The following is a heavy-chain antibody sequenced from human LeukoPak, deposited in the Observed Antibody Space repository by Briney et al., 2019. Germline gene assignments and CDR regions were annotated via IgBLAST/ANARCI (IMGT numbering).Heavy chain of an antibody. V-gene: IGHV1-18*01. D-gene: IGHD4/OR15-4a*01. CDR3: AREALWSRLLVLGRLQH. Sequence: ASVTVSCKTSGYTFSDYGIRWVRQAPGQGLEWMGWIHPNNGNTDYAEAIQGRVTVTRDTSTRTVYLKLRSLTSDDTAVYYCAREALWSRLLVLGRLQHWGQGSLVTVSS. J-gene: IGHJ1*01. CDR1: GYTFSDYG. CDR2: IHPNNGNT.